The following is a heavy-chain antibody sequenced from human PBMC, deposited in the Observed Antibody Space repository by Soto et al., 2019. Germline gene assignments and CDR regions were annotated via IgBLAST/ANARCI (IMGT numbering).Heavy chain of an antibody. CDR1: GYTFTSYG. Sequence: QVQLVQSGAEVKKPGASVKVSCKASGYTFTSYGISWVRQAPGQGLEWMGWISAYNGNTNYAQKLQGRVTMTTDTSTSTAYMDLRSLRSDDTAVYYGARCYQDGDYVGWFDPWGQGTLVTVSS. CDR2: ISAYNGNT. D-gene: IGHD4-17*01. CDR3: ARCYQDGDYVGWFDP. V-gene: IGHV1-18*01. J-gene: IGHJ5*02.